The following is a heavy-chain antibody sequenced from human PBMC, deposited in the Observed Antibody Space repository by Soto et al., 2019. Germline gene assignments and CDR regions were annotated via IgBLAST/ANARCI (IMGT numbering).Heavy chain of an antibody. CDR3: ARDLGYCSSTSCYDYYYYYMDV. J-gene: IGHJ6*03. CDR2: INAVNGNT. Sequence: QVPLVQSGAEVKKPGASVKVSCKASGYTFTDYTMHWVRQAPGQRLEWMGWINAVNGNTKYSQKFQGRVTITRDTSASTSYMELSSLRSEDTAVYYCARDLGYCSSTSCYDYYYYYMDVWGKGTTVTVSS. D-gene: IGHD2-2*01. CDR1: GYTFTDYT. V-gene: IGHV1-3*01.